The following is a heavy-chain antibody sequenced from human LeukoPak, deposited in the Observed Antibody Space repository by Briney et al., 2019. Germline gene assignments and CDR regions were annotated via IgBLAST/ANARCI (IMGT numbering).Heavy chain of an antibody. CDR1: GFTFTGYW. CDR3: ARDYKNYDGFDY. V-gene: IGHV3-7*01. D-gene: IGHD3-10*01. Sequence: PGGSLRLSCAASGFTFTGYWMSWVRQAPGKGLEWVANIKQDGSEKYYVDSVKGRFTISRDNAKNSLYLQMNSLRVEDTAVYYCARDYKNYDGFDYWGQGTLVTVSS. J-gene: IGHJ4*02. CDR2: IKQDGSEK.